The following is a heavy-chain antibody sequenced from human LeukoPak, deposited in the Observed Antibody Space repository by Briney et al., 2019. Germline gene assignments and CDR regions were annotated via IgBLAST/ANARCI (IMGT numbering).Heavy chain of an antibody. CDR1: GYSFASYG. CDR2: ISAYNGNR. CDR3: ARDRRPRRNGNYYYHNGMDV. V-gene: IGHV1-18*01. J-gene: IGHJ6*02. Sequence: ASVKVSCRASGYSFASYGISWVRQAPGQGLEWMGWISAYNGNRKYAQKFQGRVILTTDTSTRRVDMELMSLRSDDTAVYYCARDRRPRRNGNYYYHNGMDVWGQGTTVSVSS. D-gene: IGHD1-14*01.